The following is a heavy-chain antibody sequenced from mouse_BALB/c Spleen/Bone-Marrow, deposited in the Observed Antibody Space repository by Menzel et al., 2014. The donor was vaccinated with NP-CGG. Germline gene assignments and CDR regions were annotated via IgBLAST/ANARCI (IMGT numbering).Heavy chain of an antibody. J-gene: IGHJ2*01. CDR3: ARGDGYYVDFDY. D-gene: IGHD2-3*01. CDR1: GYSFTGYY. V-gene: IGHV1S34*01. CDR2: ISCYNGAT. Sequence: LMKTGASVKTSCKASGYSFTGYYMHWVKQSHGKSLEWIGYISCYNGATSYNQKFKGKATFTVDTSSSTAYMQFNSLTSEDSAVYYCARGDGYYVDFDYWGQGTTLTVSS.